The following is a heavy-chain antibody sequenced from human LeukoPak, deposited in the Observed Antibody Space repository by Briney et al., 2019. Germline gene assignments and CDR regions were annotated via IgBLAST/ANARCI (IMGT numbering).Heavy chain of an antibody. Sequence: ASVKVSCKASGYTFTSYYMHWVRPAPGQGLEWMGIINPSGGSTSYEQKLRGRVTMTRDMSTSTDYMELSSLRSEDTAVYYCARELSGNDAFDIWGQGTMVTVSS. J-gene: IGHJ3*02. CDR3: ARELSGNDAFDI. CDR2: INPSGGST. V-gene: IGHV1-46*04. CDR1: GYTFTSYY. D-gene: IGHD4-23*01.